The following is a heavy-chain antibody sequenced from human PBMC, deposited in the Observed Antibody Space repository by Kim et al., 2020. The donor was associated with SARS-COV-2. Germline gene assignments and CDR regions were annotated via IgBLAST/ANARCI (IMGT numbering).Heavy chain of an antibody. CDR1: GFTFSNHN. J-gene: IGHJ6*02. D-gene: IGHD3-9*01. V-gene: IGHV3-21*06. CDR2: ISTSSSYI. CDR3: ARGDLRSFDRCAMDV. Sequence: GGSLRLSCAASGFTFSNHNMIWVRQAPGKGLEWVSSISTSSSYIYYADSVKGRFTISRNNARNSLYLQMNSLRADDTAVYYCARGDLRSFDRCAMDVWGRGTTVTVSS.